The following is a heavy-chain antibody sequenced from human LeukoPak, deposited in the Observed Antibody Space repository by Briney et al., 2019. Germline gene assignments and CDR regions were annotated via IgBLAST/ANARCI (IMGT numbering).Heavy chain of an antibody. Sequence: SVTVSCKASGFTFGNSAFQWVRQARGQRLEWIGWIVVGSDSTKYAQKFQERVSITRDMSTSTVYMELSSLRSEDTAVYYCTAEIYRGHVYSYYYGMDVWGQGTTVTVFS. J-gene: IGHJ6*02. D-gene: IGHD5-12*01. V-gene: IGHV1-58*01. CDR2: IVVGSDST. CDR1: GFTFGNSA. CDR3: TAEIYRGHVYSYYYGMDV.